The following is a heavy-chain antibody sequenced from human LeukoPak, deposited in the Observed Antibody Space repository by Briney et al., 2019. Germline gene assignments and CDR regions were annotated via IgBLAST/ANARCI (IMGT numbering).Heavy chain of an antibody. CDR1: GGSISSYY. V-gene: IGHV4-59*08. D-gene: IGHD3-9*01. CDR2: IYNSGST. CDR3: ARHQSLRYFDWLLPHFDY. J-gene: IGHJ4*02. Sequence: SETLSLTCTVSGGSISSYYWNWIRQPPGKGLEWIGYIYNSGSTNNNPSLKSRVTISVDTSKNQFSLKLSSVTAADTAVYYCARHQSLRYFDWLLPHFDYWGQGTLVTVSS.